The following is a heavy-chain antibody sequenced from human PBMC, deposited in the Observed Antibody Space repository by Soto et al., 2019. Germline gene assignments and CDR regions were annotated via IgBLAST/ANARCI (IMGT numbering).Heavy chain of an antibody. CDR2: ISVDSGKT. J-gene: IGHJ6*03. CDR3: ARFHGAGTNYYMDG. Sequence: QVQLVQSGAELKKPGASAKVSCKASGYIFTSYGISWVRQAPGQGLEWMAWISVDSGKTNYAQNFQGRVTMTTDTSASTADIERSSLRSHATALYYCARFHGAGTNYYMDGWGKGTTVIVSS. CDR1: GYIFTSYG. D-gene: IGHD3-10*01. V-gene: IGHV1-18*01.